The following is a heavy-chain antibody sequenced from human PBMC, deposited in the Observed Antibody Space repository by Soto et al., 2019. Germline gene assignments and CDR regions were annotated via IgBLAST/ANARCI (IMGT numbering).Heavy chain of an antibody. J-gene: IGHJ3*01. CDR3: ARDWDSSGFRPFDL. CDR2: ISSSSSYI. D-gene: IGHD3-22*01. V-gene: IGHV3-21*01. CDR1: GFTFSSYS. Sequence: EVQLVESGGGLVKPGGSLRLSCAASGFTFSSYSMNWVRQAPGKGLEWVSSISSSSSYIYYADSVKGRFTISRDNAKNSLYLQMNSLRAEDTAVYYCARDWDSSGFRPFDLWGQGTMVTVSS.